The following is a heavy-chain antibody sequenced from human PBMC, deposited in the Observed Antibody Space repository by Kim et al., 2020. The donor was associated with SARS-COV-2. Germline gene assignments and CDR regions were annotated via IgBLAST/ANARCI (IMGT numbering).Heavy chain of an antibody. V-gene: IGHV3-66*01. CDR2: IYSGGST. CDR1: GFTVSSNY. D-gene: IGHD3-10*02. Sequence: GGSLRLSCAASGFTVSSNYMSWVRQAPGKGLEWVSVIYSGGSTYYADSVKGRFTIPRDNSKNTLYLQMNSLRAEDTAVYYCAVITMSINRVFDYWGQGTLVTVSS. J-gene: IGHJ4*02. CDR3: AVITMSINRVFDY.